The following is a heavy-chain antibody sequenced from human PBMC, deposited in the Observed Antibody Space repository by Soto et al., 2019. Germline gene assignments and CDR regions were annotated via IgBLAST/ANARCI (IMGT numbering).Heavy chain of an antibody. CDR3: ARMSWYSGSYYFDY. CDR1: GYSISSTNW. V-gene: IGHV4-28*01. CDR2: IYYSGST. Sequence: SATHSLTFAVSGYSISSTNWWGWIRQPPGKGLEWIGYIYYSGSTYYNPSLKSRVTMSVDTSKNQFSLKLSSVTAVDTAVYYCARMSWYSGSYYFDYWGQGTLVTVS. D-gene: IGHD1-26*01. J-gene: IGHJ4*02.